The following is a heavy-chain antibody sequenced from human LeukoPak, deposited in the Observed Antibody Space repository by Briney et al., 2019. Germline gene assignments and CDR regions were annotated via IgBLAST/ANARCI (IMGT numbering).Heavy chain of an antibody. CDR2: ISGSGGST. V-gene: IGHV3-23*01. D-gene: IGHD2-2*01. J-gene: IGHJ4*02. CDR1: GFTFSSHA. CDR3: ARTKIVVVPAAIV. Sequence: GGPLRLSCAASGFTFSSHAMSWVRRAPGKGLEWVSAISGSGGSTYYADSVKGRFTISRDNSKNTLYLQMNSLRAEDTAVYYCARTKIVVVPAAIVWGQGTLVTVSS.